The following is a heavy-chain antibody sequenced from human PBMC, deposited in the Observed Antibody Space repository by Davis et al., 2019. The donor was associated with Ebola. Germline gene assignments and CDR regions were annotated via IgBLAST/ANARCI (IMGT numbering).Heavy chain of an antibody. CDR2: ISYDGSNK. CDR1: GFTFSSYA. CDR3: AREEVTFGDAFDI. D-gene: IGHD2/OR15-2a*01. Sequence: PGGSLRLSCAASGFTFSSYAMHWVRQAPGKGLEWVAVISYDGSNKYYADSVKGRFTISRDNSKNTLYLQMNSLRAEDTAVYYCAREEVTFGDAFDIWGQGTMVTVSS. J-gene: IGHJ3*02. V-gene: IGHV3-30-3*01.